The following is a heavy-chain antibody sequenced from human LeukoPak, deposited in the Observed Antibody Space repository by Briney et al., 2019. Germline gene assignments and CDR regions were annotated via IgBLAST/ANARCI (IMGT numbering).Heavy chain of an antibody. CDR3: AKECRSGYYYYYGMDV. V-gene: IGHV3-30-3*01. CDR2: ISSDGSNK. Sequence: PGRSLRLSCAASGSTLSSYAMHWVRQAPGKGLEWVAVISSDGSNKYYADSVKGRFTISRDNSKNPLYLQMNSLRAEDTAVYYCAKECRSGYYYYYGMDVWGQGTTVTVSS. J-gene: IGHJ6*02. CDR1: GSTLSSYA. D-gene: IGHD2-2*01.